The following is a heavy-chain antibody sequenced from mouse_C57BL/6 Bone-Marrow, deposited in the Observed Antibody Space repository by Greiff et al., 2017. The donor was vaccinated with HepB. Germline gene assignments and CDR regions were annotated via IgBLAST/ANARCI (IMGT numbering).Heavy chain of an antibody. CDR3: AIRGVYYGSLYYYAMDY. Sequence: QVQLQQPGAELVAPSQSLSITCTVSGFSLTSYGVDWVRQPPGKGLEWLGVIWGGGSTNYNSALMSRLSISKDNSKSQVFLKMNSLQTDDTAMYYCAIRGVYYGSLYYYAMDYWGQGTSVTVSS. V-gene: IGHV2-9*01. J-gene: IGHJ4*01. D-gene: IGHD1-1*01. CDR1: GFSLTSYG. CDR2: IWGGGST.